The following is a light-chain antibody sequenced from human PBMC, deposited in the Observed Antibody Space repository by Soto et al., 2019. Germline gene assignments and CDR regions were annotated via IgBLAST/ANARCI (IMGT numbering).Light chain of an antibody. V-gene: IGKV3-20*01. J-gene: IGKJ4*01. CDR2: GAS. CDR1: QSVSSNY. CDR3: QQYGYLVT. Sequence: EIVLTQSPGTLSLSPGEIATLSCRASQSVSSNYLAWYQQTPGQAPRLLIYGASSRATGIPDRFSGSGSGTDFTLTISRLEPEDFAMYYCQQYGYLVTFGGGTKVDIK.